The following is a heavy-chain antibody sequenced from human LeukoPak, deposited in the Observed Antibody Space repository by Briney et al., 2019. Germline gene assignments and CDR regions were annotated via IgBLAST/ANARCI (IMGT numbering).Heavy chain of an antibody. CDR1: GGSFSGYY. D-gene: IGHD1-26*01. CDR3: AGLRSYLRLFDY. Sequence: SETLSLTCAVYGGSFSGYYWSWIRQPPGKGLEWIGEINHSGSTNYNPSLKSRVTISVDTSKNQFSLKLSSVTAADTAVYYCAGLRSYLRLFDYWGQGTLVTVSS. J-gene: IGHJ4*02. CDR2: INHSGST. V-gene: IGHV4-34*01.